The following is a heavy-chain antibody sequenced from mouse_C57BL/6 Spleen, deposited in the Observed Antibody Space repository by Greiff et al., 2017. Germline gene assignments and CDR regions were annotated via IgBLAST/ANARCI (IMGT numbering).Heavy chain of an antibody. J-gene: IGHJ4*01. Sequence: VQLQQPGAELVKPGASVKLSCKASGYTFTSYWMHWVKQRPGQGLEWIGMIHPNSGSTNYNEKFKSKATLTVDKSSSTAYRQLSSLTSEDSAVYYCARGNGNLKAMDYWGQGTSVTVSS. CDR1: GYTFTSYW. CDR3: ARGNGNLKAMDY. V-gene: IGHV1-64*01. D-gene: IGHD2-1*01. CDR2: IHPNSGST.